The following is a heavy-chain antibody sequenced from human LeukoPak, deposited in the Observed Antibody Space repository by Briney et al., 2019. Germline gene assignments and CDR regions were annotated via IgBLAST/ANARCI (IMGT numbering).Heavy chain of an antibody. D-gene: IGHD6-13*01. V-gene: IGHV4-34*01. CDR2: INRSGST. CDR3: LVAAAALGSQH. Sequence: SETLSLTCAVTGGSFTGLYWNWIRQPPGKGLEWIGEINRSGSTSYNPSLKSRATISVDTSRNQFSLKLSSMTAADTAVYYCLVAAAALGSQHWGEGTLVTVSS. J-gene: IGHJ1*01. CDR1: GGSFTGLY.